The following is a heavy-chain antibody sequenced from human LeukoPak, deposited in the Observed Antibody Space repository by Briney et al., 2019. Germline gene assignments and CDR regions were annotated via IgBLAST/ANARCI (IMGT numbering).Heavy chain of an antibody. Sequence: GRSLRLSCAAPGFTFSSYAMHWVRQAPGKGLEWVAVISYDGSNKYYADSVKGRFTISRDNSKNTLYLQMNSLRAEDTAVYYCARALYSSNFDYWGQGTLVTVSS. CDR3: ARALYSSNFDY. CDR1: GFTFSSYA. D-gene: IGHD6-13*01. CDR2: ISYDGSNK. V-gene: IGHV3-30*04. J-gene: IGHJ4*02.